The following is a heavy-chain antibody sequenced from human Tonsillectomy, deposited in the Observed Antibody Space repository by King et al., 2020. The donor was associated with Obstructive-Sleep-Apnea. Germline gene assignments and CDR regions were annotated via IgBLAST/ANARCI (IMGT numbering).Heavy chain of an antibody. CDR3: ARGGYALAAAHAYYYYGMDV. CDR1: GGSISIYY. V-gene: IGHV4-59*01. J-gene: IGHJ6*02. CDR2: IYYSGST. Sequence: QLQESGPGLVKPSETLSLTCTVSGGSISIYYWSWIRQPPGKGLEWIGYIYYSGSTNYNPSLKVRVTISVDTSKNQFSLKLSSVTAADTAVYYCARGGYALAAAHAYYYYGMDVWGQGTTVTVSS. D-gene: IGHD6-13*01.